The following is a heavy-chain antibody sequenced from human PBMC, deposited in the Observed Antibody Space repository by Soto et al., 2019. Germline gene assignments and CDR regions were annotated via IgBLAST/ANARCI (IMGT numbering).Heavy chain of an antibody. J-gene: IGHJ6*03. CDR1: GFTVSSNY. V-gene: IGHV3-66*01. Sequence: GGSLRLSCAASGFTVSSNYMSWVRQAPGKGLEWVSVIYSGGSTYYADSGKGRFTISRDNSKTTLYLQMNSLRAEDTAVYYCARAGPGYYYGSGSFYMDVWGKGTTVTVSS. D-gene: IGHD3-10*01. CDR3: ARAGPGYYYGSGSFYMDV. CDR2: IYSGGST.